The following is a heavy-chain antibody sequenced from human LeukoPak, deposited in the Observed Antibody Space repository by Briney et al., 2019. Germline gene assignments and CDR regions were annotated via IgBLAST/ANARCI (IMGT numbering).Heavy chain of an antibody. CDR1: GFIFKSYG. Sequence: GGSLRLSCAASGFIFKSYGMHWVRQAPGKGLEWVAVIWYDGSNDNYADSVKGRFTISRDNSKNTLYLQMNSLKTEDTAVYYCTTEVSGWYHYWGQGTLVTVSS. CDR2: IWYDGSND. CDR3: TTEVSGWYHY. J-gene: IGHJ4*02. D-gene: IGHD6-19*01. V-gene: IGHV3-33*01.